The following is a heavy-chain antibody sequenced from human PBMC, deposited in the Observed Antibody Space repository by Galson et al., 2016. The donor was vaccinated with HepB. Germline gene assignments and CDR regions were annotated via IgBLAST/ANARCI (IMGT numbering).Heavy chain of an antibody. CDR1: GFTFSRFA. CDR2: ISDSGDTT. D-gene: IGHD3-10*01. CDR3: VKGTSLVRGVPNYYYVMDV. Sequence: SLRLSCAASGFTFSRFAMHWVRQAPGKALEFVSTISDSGDTTYYADSVKARFNISRDNSKNTLYLQVRSLRPEDTAVYYCVKGTSLVRGVPNYYYVMDVWGQGTTGTVAS. J-gene: IGHJ6*01. V-gene: IGHV3-64D*06.